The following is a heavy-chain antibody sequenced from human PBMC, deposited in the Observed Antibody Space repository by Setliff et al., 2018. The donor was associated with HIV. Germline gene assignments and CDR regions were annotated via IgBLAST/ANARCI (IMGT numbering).Heavy chain of an antibody. V-gene: IGHV4-39*01. Sequence: SETLSLTCTVSGASISGSNYYWGWIRQPPGKGLEWIGNIYDSGSTYYNPSLKSRVTISVDTSKNQFSLNLNSVTAANTAVYYCARTWWDFDLWSGYLYYFDHWGQGTLVTVSS. CDR1: GASISGSNYY. CDR3: ARTWWDFDLWSGYLYYFDH. D-gene: IGHD3-3*01. CDR2: IYDSGST. J-gene: IGHJ5*02.